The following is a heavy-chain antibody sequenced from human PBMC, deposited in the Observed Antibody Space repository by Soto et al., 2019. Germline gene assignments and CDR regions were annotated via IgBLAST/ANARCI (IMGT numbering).Heavy chain of an antibody. Sequence: SETLSLTCAVSGDSISGSQWWSWVRLPPGKGLEWIGEISHTGTTNYNPSLKSRVTMSVDKPKNQFSLNLTSVTAADTAVYYCARARSGYSSGWYYSNYYYGMDVWGQGTTVTVSS. V-gene: IGHV4-4*02. CDR3: ARARSGYSSGWYYSNYYYGMDV. J-gene: IGHJ6*02. D-gene: IGHD6-19*01. CDR2: ISHTGTT. CDR1: GDSISGSQW.